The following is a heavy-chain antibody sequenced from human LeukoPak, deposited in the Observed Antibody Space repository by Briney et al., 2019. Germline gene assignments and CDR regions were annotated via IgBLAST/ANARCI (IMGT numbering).Heavy chain of an antibody. V-gene: IGHV3-23*01. CDR2: IRSAVETT. CDR1: GFTMSHYG. J-gene: IGHJ4*02. CDR3: AKHFCTGLDCTLFDS. D-gene: IGHD3/OR15-3a*01. Sequence: GGSLRLSCAASGFTMSHYGVSWVRQAPGKGLEWISGIRSAVETTHYADSVKGRFIISRDNSKNALSLQLNSLRPEDTALYYCAKHFCTGLDCTLFDSWGQGTLVTVSS.